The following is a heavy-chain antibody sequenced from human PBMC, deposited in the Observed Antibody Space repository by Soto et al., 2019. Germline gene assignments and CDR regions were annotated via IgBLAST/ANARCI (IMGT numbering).Heavy chain of an antibody. CDR2: IIPISGTA. J-gene: IGHJ6*02. D-gene: IGHD2-2*01. V-gene: IGHV1-69*01. CDR3: ARSQGSSTSLEIYYYYCYGMDV. Sequence: QVQLVQSGAEVKKPGSSVKVSCKASGGTFSSYAISWVRQAPGQGLEWMGGIIPISGTANYAQKFQGRVTITADESTSTAYMELSSQRSEDTAVYYCARSQGSSTSLEIYYYYCYGMDVWGQGTTFTVSS. CDR1: GGTFSSYA.